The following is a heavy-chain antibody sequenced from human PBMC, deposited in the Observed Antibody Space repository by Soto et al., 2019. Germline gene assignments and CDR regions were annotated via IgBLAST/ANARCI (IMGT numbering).Heavy chain of an antibody. CDR3: ARGPFRPSAMDV. CDR1: GDNFKKNV. D-gene: IGHD3-10*01. Sequence: SVKVSCKASGDNFKKNVFTWVGQAPGQGLEWMGGTIPALGKTHYIEKFQGRVTITVDDATRTVYMEVRDLTSEDTAIYYCARGPFRPSAMDVWGQGTTVTVSS. J-gene: IGHJ6*02. CDR2: TIPALGKT. V-gene: IGHV1-69*10.